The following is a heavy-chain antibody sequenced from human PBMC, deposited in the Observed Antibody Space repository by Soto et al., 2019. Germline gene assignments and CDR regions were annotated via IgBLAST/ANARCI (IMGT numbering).Heavy chain of an antibody. CDR1: GGSISSGGYY. J-gene: IGHJ4*02. V-gene: IGHV4-31*03. D-gene: IGHD3-10*01. Sequence: QVQLQESGPGLVKPSQTLSLTCTVSGGSISSGGYYWSWIRQHPGKGLEWIGYIYYSGSTYYNPSLKSRVTISVDTSKNQFSLKLSSVTAADTAVYYCASQYYGSGSYLPGVVDYWGQGTLVTVSS. CDR3: ASQYYGSGSYLPGVVDY. CDR2: IYYSGST.